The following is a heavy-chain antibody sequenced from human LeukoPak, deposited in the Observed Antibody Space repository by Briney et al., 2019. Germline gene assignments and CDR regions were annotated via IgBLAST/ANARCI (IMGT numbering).Heavy chain of an antibody. CDR1: GHTFSIYN. J-gene: IGHJ4*02. CDR3: ARERVAATGLDY. CDR2: INPSGGSR. V-gene: IGHV1-46*01. Sequence: ASVKVSCKASGHTFSIYNMHWVRQAPGQGLEWMGIINPSGGSRSNTQKFQGRVTMTRDTSTSTVYMELSSLRSEDTAVYYCARERVAATGLDYWGQGTLVTVSS. D-gene: IGHD6-13*01.